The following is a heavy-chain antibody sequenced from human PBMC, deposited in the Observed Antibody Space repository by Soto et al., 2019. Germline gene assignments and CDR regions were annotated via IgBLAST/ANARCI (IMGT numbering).Heavy chain of an antibody. Sequence: QITLTESGPTLVKPTQTLTLTCTFSGFSLSSSRVGVAWIRQPPGKALEWLAVIYWDGDKRYSPSLRSRLTINKDTSKNQVVLTMTNVDPVDTATYFCAHLMITYGGVVADDAFDFWGQGTMVTISS. CDR2: IYWDGDK. CDR1: GFSLSSSRVG. D-gene: IGHD3-16*02. J-gene: IGHJ3*01. V-gene: IGHV2-5*02. CDR3: AHLMITYGGVVADDAFDF.